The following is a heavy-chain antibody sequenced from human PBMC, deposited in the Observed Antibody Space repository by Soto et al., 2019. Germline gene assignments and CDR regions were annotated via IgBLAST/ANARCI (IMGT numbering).Heavy chain of an antibody. V-gene: IGHV1-18*01. CDR2: ISAYNGNT. CDR3: ARDLGGIVVVVAATAGGYYYYGMDV. CDR1: GYTFTSYG. D-gene: IGHD2-15*01. J-gene: IGHJ6*02. Sequence: PGASVKVSCKASGYTFTSYGISCVRQAPGQGLEWMGWISAYNGNTNYAQKLQGRVTMTTDKSTSTAYMELRSLRSDDTAVYYCARDLGGIVVVVAATAGGYYYYGMDVWGQGTTVTVSS.